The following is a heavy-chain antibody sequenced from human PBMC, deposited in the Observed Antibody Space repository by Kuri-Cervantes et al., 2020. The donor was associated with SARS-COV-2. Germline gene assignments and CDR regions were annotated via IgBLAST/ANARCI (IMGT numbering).Heavy chain of an antibody. D-gene: IGHD3-22*01. J-gene: IGHJ5*02. V-gene: IGHV4-39*01. CDR1: GGSISKSSYY. CDR3: ARHGYGSSHLNNWFDP. CDR2: ISYTGST. Sequence: ESLKISCNVSGGSISKSSYYWDWIRQPPGKGLEWIGSISYTGSTFYNPSLRGRVAMSVDTSKNQFSLRLSSVTAADTTVYYRARHGYGSSHLNNWFDPWGQGTLVTVSS.